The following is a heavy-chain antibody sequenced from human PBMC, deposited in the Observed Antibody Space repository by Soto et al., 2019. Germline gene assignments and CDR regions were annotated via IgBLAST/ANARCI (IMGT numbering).Heavy chain of an antibody. D-gene: IGHD2-15*01. CDR2: IKSKTDGGTT. CDR3: TTDPLNIVVVVGAPQVDY. V-gene: IGHV3-15*07. J-gene: IGHJ4*02. Sequence: GGSLRLSCAASGFTFSNAWMNWVRQAPGKGLEWVGRIKSKTDGGTTDYAAPVKGRFTISRDDSKNTLYLQMNSLKTEDTAVYYCTTDPLNIVVVVGAPQVDYWGQGTLVTVSS. CDR1: GFTFSNAW.